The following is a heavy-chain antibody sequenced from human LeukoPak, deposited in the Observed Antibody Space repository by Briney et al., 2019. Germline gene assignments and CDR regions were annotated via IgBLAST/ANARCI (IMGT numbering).Heavy chain of an antibody. D-gene: IGHD3-10*01. V-gene: IGHV3-23*01. CDR3: AKVPGDYGSGSYLTWFDY. J-gene: IGHJ4*02. CDR2: ISGSGTST. CDR1: GFTFSSYA. Sequence: PGGSLRLSCAASGFTFSSYAMSWVRQAPGKGLEWVSGISGSGTSTYYADSVKGRFTISRDNSKNTLYLQMNSLRAEDTAVYYCAKVPGDYGSGSYLTWFDYWGQGTLVTVSS.